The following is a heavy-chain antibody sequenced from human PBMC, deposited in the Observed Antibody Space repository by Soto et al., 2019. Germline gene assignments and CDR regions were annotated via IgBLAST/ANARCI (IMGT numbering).Heavy chain of an antibody. D-gene: IGHD4-4*01. CDR2: IFPRDFDV. Sequence: GYAVNLSCQTSGYTFTNYWIGWVRHMPGGGLEWLGLIFPRDFDVRYSPSFEGQVTISADRSTATAFLQWRSLGASDSALYFCARLVSLLQPIDSWGQGTLVTVSS. J-gene: IGHJ5*01. V-gene: IGHV5-51*01. CDR3: ARLVSLLQPIDS. CDR1: GYTFTNYW.